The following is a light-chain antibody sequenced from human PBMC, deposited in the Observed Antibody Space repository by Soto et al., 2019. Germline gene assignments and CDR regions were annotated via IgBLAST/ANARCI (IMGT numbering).Light chain of an antibody. CDR3: QPYGSPGT. CDR1: HSVSNNY. V-gene: IGKV3-20*01. CDR2: GAS. Sequence: IVVTQSPGTLSLSPGERATLSCRASHSVSNNYLAWYQQKPGQAPRLLIYGASNRATGIPDRCSGSGSETDYALSISRQGTDVLSGYYCQPYGSPGTFGEGTKVDIK. J-gene: IGKJ4*02.